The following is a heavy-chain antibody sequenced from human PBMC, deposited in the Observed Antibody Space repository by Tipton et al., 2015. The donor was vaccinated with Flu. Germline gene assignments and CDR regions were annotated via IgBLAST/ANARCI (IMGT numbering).Heavy chain of an antibody. CDR3: ARRDFSNYVSDPKNWFDP. Sequence: TLSLTCTVSGGSISRGSYYWGWIRQPPGKGLEWIGNIFRTGTTYRNPSLKSRVTISIDRSKNQFSLNLFSVTAADTAVYYCARRDFSNYVSDPKNWFDPWGQGTLVTVSS. CDR2: IFRTGTT. D-gene: IGHD4-11*01. CDR1: GGSISRGSYY. V-gene: IGHV4-61*09. J-gene: IGHJ5*02.